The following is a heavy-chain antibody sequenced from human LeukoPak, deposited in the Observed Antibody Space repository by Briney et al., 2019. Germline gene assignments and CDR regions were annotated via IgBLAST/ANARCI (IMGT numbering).Heavy chain of an antibody. CDR3: ASGLRYFGLIDY. CDR1: GGSISSYY. D-gene: IGHD3-9*01. J-gene: IGHJ4*02. CDR2: IYYSGST. Sequence: PSETLSLTCTVSGGSISSYYWSWIRQPPGKGLEWIGYIYYSGSTNYNPSLKSRVTISVDTSKNQFSLKLSSVTAADTAVYYCASGLRYFGLIDYWGQGTPVTVSS. V-gene: IGHV4-59*01.